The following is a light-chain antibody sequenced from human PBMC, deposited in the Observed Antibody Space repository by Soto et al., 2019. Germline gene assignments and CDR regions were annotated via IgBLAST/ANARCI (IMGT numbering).Light chain of an antibody. CDR1: QSVSSY. Sequence: EIVLTQSPGTLSLSPGERATLSCRASQSVSSYLAWYQQKPGQTPRLLFNGASTRATGIPARFTGSGSGTEFILTISSLQSEDFAVYYCQQYDIWPPTFGQGTKVDI. V-gene: IGKV3-15*01. CDR2: GAS. CDR3: QQYDIWPPT. J-gene: IGKJ1*01.